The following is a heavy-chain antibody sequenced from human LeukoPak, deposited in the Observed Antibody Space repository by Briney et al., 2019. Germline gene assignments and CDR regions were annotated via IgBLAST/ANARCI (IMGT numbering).Heavy chain of an antibody. CDR3: VRTSGWYSSWFDP. Sequence: GESLKIPCKGSGYTFTRYWIGWVRQMPGKGLEWMAIIYPGDSDTRYSPSFQGQVTISVDKSISTAYMQWSSLKASDTAIYYCVRTSGWYSSWFDPWGQGTLVTVSS. CDR2: IYPGDSDT. J-gene: IGHJ5*02. D-gene: IGHD6-19*01. V-gene: IGHV5-51*01. CDR1: GYTFTRYW.